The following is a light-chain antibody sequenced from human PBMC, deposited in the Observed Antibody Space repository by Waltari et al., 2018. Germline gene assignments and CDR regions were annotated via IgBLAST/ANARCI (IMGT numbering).Light chain of an antibody. CDR2: GAS. CDR3: QQYNNWPMT. V-gene: IGKV3-15*01. Sequence: EIVMTQSPATLSVSPGDRATLYCRASQSVFYNLAWYQQKPGQSPRLLIFGASTRATGIPARFSGSGFGTEFTLSISSLQSEDFAIYYCQQYNNWPMTFGQGTKVDIK. J-gene: IGKJ1*01. CDR1: QSVFYN.